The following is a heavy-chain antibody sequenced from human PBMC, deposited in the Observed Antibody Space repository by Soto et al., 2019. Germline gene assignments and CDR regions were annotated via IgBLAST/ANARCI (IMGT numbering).Heavy chain of an antibody. CDR3: ARVQSPQLVGWPGYYYYGMDV. Sequence: SETLSLTCTVSGGSISSGGYYWSWIRQHPGKGLEWIGYIYYSGSTYYNPSLKSRVTISVDTSKNQFSLKLSSVTAADTAVYYCARVQSPQLVGWPGYYYYGMDVWGQGTTVTVSS. V-gene: IGHV4-31*03. J-gene: IGHJ6*02. CDR1: GGSISSGGYY. D-gene: IGHD6-13*01. CDR2: IYYSGST.